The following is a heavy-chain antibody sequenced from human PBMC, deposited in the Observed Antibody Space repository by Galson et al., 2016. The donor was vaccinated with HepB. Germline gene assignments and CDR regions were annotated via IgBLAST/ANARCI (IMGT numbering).Heavy chain of an antibody. CDR2: IRGGGTET. CDR3: ARGLRGPDY. CDR1: GFTFSIHD. V-gene: IGHV3-23*01. Sequence: SLRLSCAASGFTFSIHDMSWVRQTPGRGLEWISAIRGGGTETYYADSVKGRFTISRDNSKNSVFLQMNSLRVEDTALYYCARGLRGPDYWGPGTLVTVSS. D-gene: IGHD3-10*01. J-gene: IGHJ4*02.